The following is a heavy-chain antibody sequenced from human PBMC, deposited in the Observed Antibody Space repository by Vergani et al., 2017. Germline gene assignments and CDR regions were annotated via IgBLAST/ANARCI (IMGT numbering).Heavy chain of an antibody. CDR3: ARVKNKGYGSGSYFFDY. CDR2: IYHSGST. CDR1: GGSISSYY. Sequence: QVQLQQWGAGLLKPSETLSLTCAVYGGSISSYYWSWIRQPPGKGLEWIGYIYHSGSTNYNPSLKSRVTISVDTSKNQFSLKLSSVTAADTAVYYCARVKNKGYGSGSYFFDYWGQGTLVTVSS. J-gene: IGHJ4*02. V-gene: IGHV4-34*01. D-gene: IGHD3-10*01.